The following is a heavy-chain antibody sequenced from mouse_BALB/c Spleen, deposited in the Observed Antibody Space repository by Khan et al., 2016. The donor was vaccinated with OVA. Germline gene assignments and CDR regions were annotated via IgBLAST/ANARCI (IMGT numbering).Heavy chain of an antibody. Sequence: EVQLQESGSGLVKPSQSLSLTCTVTGYSITSDYAWNWIRQFPGNKLEWMGYISSTGSTSYNPSLKSRISITRDTSKNQFFLQLKSVTTEDTATYYCARSLYYSYGYALDCWGRGTSVTVSS. J-gene: IGHJ4*01. CDR1: GYSITSDYA. CDR2: ISSTGST. V-gene: IGHV3-2*02. CDR3: ARSLYYSYGYALDC. D-gene: IGHD2-14*01.